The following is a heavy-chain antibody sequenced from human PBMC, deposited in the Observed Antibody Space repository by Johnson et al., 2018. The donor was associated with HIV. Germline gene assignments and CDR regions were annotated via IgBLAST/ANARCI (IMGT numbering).Heavy chain of an antibody. CDR3: AREATVTLLHQLAFDI. J-gene: IGHJ3*02. Sequence: VQLVESGGGLVKPGGSLRLSCAASGFTFSSYAMHWVRQAPGKGLEYVSAISSNGGSTYYANSVKGRFTISRDNSKNTLYLQMGSLRAEDMAVYYCAREATVTLLHQLAFDIWGQGTMVTVSS. CDR1: GFTFSSYA. D-gene: IGHD4-17*01. V-gene: IGHV3-64*01. CDR2: ISSNGGST.